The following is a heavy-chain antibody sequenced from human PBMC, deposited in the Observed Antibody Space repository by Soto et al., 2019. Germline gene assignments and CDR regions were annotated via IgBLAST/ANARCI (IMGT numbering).Heavy chain of an antibody. J-gene: IGHJ5*02. CDR2: ISGSGGST. CDR1: GFTFSSYA. V-gene: IGHV3-23*01. Sequence: AGGSLRLSCAASGFTFSSYAMSWVRQAPGKGLEWVSAISGSGGSTYYADSVKGRFTISRDNSKNTLYLQMNSLRAEDTAVYYCAKDLGSGSANWFDPWGQGTLVTVSS. D-gene: IGHD3-10*01. CDR3: AKDLGSGSANWFDP.